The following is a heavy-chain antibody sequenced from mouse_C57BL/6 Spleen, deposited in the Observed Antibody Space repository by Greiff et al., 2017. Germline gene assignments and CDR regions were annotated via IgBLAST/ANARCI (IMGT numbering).Heavy chain of an antibody. D-gene: IGHD1-1*01. Sequence: VQLQQSGPELVKPGASVKISCKASGYAFSSSWMNWVKQRPGKGLEWIGRIYPGDGDTNYNGKFKGKATLTADKSSSTAYMQLSSLTSEDSAVYFCARSLTTVDFDYWGQGTTLTVSS. CDR2: IYPGDGDT. V-gene: IGHV1-82*01. J-gene: IGHJ2*01. CDR1: GYAFSSSW. CDR3: ARSLTTVDFDY.